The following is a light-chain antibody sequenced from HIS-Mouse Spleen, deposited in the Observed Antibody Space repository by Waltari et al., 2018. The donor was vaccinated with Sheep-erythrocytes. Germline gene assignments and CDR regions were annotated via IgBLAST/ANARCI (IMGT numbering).Light chain of an antibody. CDR2: YDD. CDR1: SSNIGNNA. Sequence: QSVLTQPPSVSEAPRQRVTISCSGSSSNIGNNAVNWYQQLPGKAPKRLIYYDDRLPSGVSDRFSGSKSGTSASLAISGLQSEDEADYYCAAWDDSLNGVVFGGGTKLTVL. CDR3: AAWDDSLNGVV. J-gene: IGLJ2*01. V-gene: IGLV1-36*01.